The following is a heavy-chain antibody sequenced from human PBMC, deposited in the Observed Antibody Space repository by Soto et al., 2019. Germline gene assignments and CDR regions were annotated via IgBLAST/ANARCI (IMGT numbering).Heavy chain of an antibody. V-gene: IGHV4-59*01. CDR3: AREWPIVVVGGARPYNWFDP. CDR1: GGSISSYY. Sequence: SETLSLTCTVSGGSISSYYWSWIRQPPGKGLEWIGYIYYSGSTNYNPSLKSRVTISVDTSKNQFSLKLSSVTAADTAVYYCAREWPIVVVGGARPYNWFDPWGQGTLVTVSS. J-gene: IGHJ5*02. CDR2: IYYSGST. D-gene: IGHD2-21*01.